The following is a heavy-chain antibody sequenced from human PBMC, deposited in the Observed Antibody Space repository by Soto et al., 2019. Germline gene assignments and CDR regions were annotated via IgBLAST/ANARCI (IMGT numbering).Heavy chain of an antibody. Sequence: PGVALKVACKGSGDRFASYRIASGRQMPGKGLEWMGIIDPSDSDIRYSPSFQGQVTISADKSISTAYLQWSSLKASDTAIYYCARSFFANFDYRGHGNVLTVSS. V-gene: IGHV5-51*01. CDR1: GDRFASYR. J-gene: IGHJ4*01. CDR2: IDPSDSDI. D-gene: IGHD2-21*01. CDR3: ARSFFANFDY.